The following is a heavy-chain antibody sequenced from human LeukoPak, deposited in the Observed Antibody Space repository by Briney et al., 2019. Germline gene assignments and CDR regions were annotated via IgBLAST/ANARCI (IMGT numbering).Heavy chain of an antibody. V-gene: IGHV3-64D*09. J-gene: IGHJ3*02. CDR2: ISSNGGST. CDR1: GFTFSSYA. Sequence: GGSLRLSCAASGFTFSSYAMHWVRQAPGKELEYVSAISSNGGSTYYADSVKGRFTISRDNSKNTLYLQMSSLRAEDTAVYYCVKDRWELPNDAFDIWGQGTMVTVSS. D-gene: IGHD1-26*01. CDR3: VKDRWELPNDAFDI.